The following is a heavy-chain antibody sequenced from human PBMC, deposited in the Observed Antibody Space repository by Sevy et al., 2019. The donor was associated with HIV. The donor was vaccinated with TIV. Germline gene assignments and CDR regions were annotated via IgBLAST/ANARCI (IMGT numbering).Heavy chain of an antibody. Sequence: SETLSLTCTVSGDSIRSSSDFWSWIRQPAGKGLEWIGHIYSSGNTNYNPSLKSRVTISVDTSKNQFSLKLSSVTAADTGMYYCARMGQWLPPGDYYYYMDFWGKGTTVTVSS. D-gene: IGHD6-19*01. CDR1: GDSIRSSSDF. CDR3: ARMGQWLPPGDYYYYMDF. V-gene: IGHV4-61*09. J-gene: IGHJ6*03. CDR2: IYSSGNT.